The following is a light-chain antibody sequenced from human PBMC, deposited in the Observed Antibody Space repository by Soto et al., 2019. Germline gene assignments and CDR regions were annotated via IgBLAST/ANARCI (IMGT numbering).Light chain of an antibody. CDR3: QQYNNWPPWT. CDR2: SAS. J-gene: IGKJ1*01. Sequence: EIVMTQSPATLSVSPGERVTLSCRASQSVRTNLAWYQQKPGQAPRLLIYSASIRATGVPARFNGGGSETEFTLTISSPQSEDFAVYYCQQYNNWPPWTFGQGTKLEI. V-gene: IGKV3-15*01. CDR1: QSVRTN.